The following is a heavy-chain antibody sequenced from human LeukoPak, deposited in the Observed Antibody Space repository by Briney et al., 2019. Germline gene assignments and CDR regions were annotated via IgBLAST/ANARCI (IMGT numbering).Heavy chain of an antibody. CDR3: TRASSGLDY. CDR2: VSSAGDT. J-gene: IGHJ4*02. V-gene: IGHV3-13*01. Sequence: PGGSLRLSCAASGFTFSAYDMHWVRQGPGKGLEWVSFVSSAGDTYYSASVKGRFTISRENSKNSLYLQMNSLSAGDTAVYYCTRASSGLDYWGQGSLVTVSS. D-gene: IGHD2-8*02. CDR1: GFTFSAYD.